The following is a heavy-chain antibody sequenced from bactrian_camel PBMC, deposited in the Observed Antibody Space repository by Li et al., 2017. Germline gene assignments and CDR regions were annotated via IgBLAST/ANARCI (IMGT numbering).Heavy chain of an antibody. V-gene: IGHV3S1*01. CDR2: IGEDGRTT. Sequence: QLVESGGGSVQAGGSLKLSCVASGYSDSGFCVGWFRQAPGKGLEWVSGIGEDGRTTFYADSVKGRFTISRDNAKNTLYLQLDSLLTDDTAMYYCARGGFNWAFGNCGQGTQVTV. D-gene: IGHD8*01. CDR3: ARGGFNWAFGN. CDR1: GYSDSGFC. J-gene: IGHJ4*01.